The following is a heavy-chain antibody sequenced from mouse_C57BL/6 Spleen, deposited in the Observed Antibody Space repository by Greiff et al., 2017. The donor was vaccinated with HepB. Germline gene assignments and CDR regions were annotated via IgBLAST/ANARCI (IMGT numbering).Heavy chain of an antibody. Sequence: EVKLVESGAELVKPGASVKLSCTASGFNIKDYYMHWVKQRTEQGLEWIGRIDPEDGETKYAPKFQGKATITADTSSNTAYLQLSSLTSEDTAVYYCATGRYYGSSRYWYFDVWGTGTTVTVSS. V-gene: IGHV14-2*01. CDR1: GFNIKDYY. D-gene: IGHD1-1*01. CDR3: ATGRYYGSSRYWYFDV. CDR2: IDPEDGET. J-gene: IGHJ1*03.